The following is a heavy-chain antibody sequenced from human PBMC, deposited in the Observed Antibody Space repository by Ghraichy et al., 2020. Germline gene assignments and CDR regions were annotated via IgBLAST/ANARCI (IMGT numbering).Heavy chain of an antibody. CDR1: GDSISNYY. D-gene: IGHD6-19*01. Sequence: SETLSLTCTVSGDSISNYYLSWIRQPPGKGLEWIGNIYNSGSTNYNPSLKSRLTISADTSKNQFSLRLTSATAADTAVYYCGIGSGWTTDLGGQGTLVTVSS. CDR2: IYNSGST. J-gene: IGHJ5*02. V-gene: IGHV4-59*01. CDR3: GIGSGWTTDL.